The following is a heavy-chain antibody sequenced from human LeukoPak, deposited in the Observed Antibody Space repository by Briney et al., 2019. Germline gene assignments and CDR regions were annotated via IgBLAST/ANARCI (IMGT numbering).Heavy chain of an antibody. V-gene: IGHV1-8*01. CDR1: GYTFTSYD. J-gene: IGHJ5*02. CDR2: MNPNSGNT. Sequence: GASVKVSCKSSGYTFTSYDLNWVRPATGQGLEWMGWMNPNSGNTGYAQKFQGRVTMNRNTSISTAYMELSSLRSEDTAVYYCASVVVVAATWGQGTLVTVSS. D-gene: IGHD2-15*01. CDR3: ASVVVVAAT.